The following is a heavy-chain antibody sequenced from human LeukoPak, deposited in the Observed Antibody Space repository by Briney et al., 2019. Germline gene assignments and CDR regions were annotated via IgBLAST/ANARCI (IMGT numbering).Heavy chain of an antibody. Sequence: PGGSLRLSCAASGFTFDDYTMHWARQPRGKGLEWASLISWDGGSTYYADSVKGRFTISRDNSRNSLYLQMNSLRAEDTALYYCAKEATDSATIDYWGQGTLVTVSS. CDR3: AKEATDSATIDY. V-gene: IGHV3-43*01. J-gene: IGHJ4*02. D-gene: IGHD1-1*01. CDR2: ISWDGGST. CDR1: GFTFDDYT.